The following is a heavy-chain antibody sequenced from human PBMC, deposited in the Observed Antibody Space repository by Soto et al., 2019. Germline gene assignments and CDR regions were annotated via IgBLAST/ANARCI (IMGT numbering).Heavy chain of an antibody. Sequence: QVQLVQSGAEVKKPGDSVKVSCKASGYTFTTYGITWVRQAPGQGLEWMGWISAYNGKTNYAQKLQGRVTLTTDPSTSTAYKELRGLGTDDMAVSFCARDKLVKVPLDYWGQGTLVTVSS. D-gene: IGHD2-15*01. J-gene: IGHJ4*02. CDR3: ARDKLVKVPLDY. CDR1: GYTFTTYG. CDR2: ISAYNGKT. V-gene: IGHV1-18*03.